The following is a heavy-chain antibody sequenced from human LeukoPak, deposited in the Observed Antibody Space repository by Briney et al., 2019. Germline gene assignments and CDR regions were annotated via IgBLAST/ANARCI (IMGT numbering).Heavy chain of an antibody. J-gene: IGHJ5*02. CDR3: ARDNSVGDTAWWFDP. V-gene: IGHV1-46*01. Sequence: ASVKVSCKASGYTFTSYYMHWVRQAPGQGLEWMGIINPSGGSASYAQKFQGRVTMTRDMSTSTDYMELSSLRSEDTAVYYCARDNSVGDTAWWFDPWGQGTLVTVSS. D-gene: IGHD1-26*01. CDR1: GYTFTSYY. CDR2: INPSGGSA.